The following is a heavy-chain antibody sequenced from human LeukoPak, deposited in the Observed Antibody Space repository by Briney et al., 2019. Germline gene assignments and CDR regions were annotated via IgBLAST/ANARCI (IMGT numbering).Heavy chain of an antibody. CDR2: IWYDGSNK. CDR3: ARDHRYSSSLFDY. Sequence: GGSLRLSCAASGFTFSSYGMHWVRQAPGKGLEWVADIWYDGSNKYYADSVKGRFTISRDNSKNTLYLQMNSLRAEDTAVYYCARDHRYSSSLFDYWGQGTLVTVSS. CDR1: GFTFSSYG. J-gene: IGHJ4*02. D-gene: IGHD6-13*01. V-gene: IGHV3-33*01.